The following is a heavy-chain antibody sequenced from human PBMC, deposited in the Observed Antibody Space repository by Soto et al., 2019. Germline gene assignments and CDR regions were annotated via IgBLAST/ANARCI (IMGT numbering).Heavy chain of an antibody. D-gene: IGHD4-17*01. CDR2: IDPSDSYT. V-gene: IGHV5-10-1*01. Sequence: GEYLKISCKGSGYTFTSYWISWVRQMPGKGLEWMGKIDPSDSYTNYSPSFQGHVTISVDKSISTAYLQWNTLQTSDTAMYYCAITLTTVTRNCFDPWCQGTLLTVS. CDR3: AITLTTVTRNCFDP. CDR1: GYTFTSYW. J-gene: IGHJ5*02.